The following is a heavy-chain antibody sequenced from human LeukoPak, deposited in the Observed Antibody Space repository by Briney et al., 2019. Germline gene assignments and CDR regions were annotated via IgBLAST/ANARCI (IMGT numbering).Heavy chain of an antibody. CDR1: GFMFASVG. D-gene: IGHD5-12*01. CDR3: AINGGGDSGYGNFDY. Sequence: GGSLRLSCVASGFMFASVGMNWVRKAPGKGLEWVSSISGGGDRTYYADSVKGRFTTSRDNAKNSLYLQMDSLRAEDTAFYYCAINGGGDSGYGNFDYWGQGTLVTVSS. J-gene: IGHJ4*02. CDR2: ISGGGDRT. V-gene: IGHV3-20*04.